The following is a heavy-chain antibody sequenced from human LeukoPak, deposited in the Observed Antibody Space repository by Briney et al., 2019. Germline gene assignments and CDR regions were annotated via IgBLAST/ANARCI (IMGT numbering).Heavy chain of an antibody. CDR1: GGSVSSGNYC. V-gene: IGHV4-61*01. Sequence: SETLSLTCTVSGGSVSSGNYCWSWIRQPPGKGLEWIGYIYYSGSTNYNPSLKSRVTIAVDTSKNQFSLKLSSVTAADTAVYYCATIAGSSSCWGQGTLVTVSS. CDR2: IYYSGST. CDR3: ATIAGSSSC. D-gene: IGHD6-6*01. J-gene: IGHJ4*02.